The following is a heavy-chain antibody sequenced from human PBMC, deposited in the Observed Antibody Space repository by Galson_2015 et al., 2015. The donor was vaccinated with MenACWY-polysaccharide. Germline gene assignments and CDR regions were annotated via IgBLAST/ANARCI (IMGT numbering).Heavy chain of an antibody. Sequence: SLRLCCAASGFTFSNDAMGWVRQAPGEGVEWVSTIGGSGSNTHYADSVKGRFTISRDNSKNTLSLQMNSLRAEDTAVYYCARVRYSTGKYQFDYWGQGTLVAVSS. D-gene: IGHD2-2*01. CDR2: IGGSGSNT. J-gene: IGHJ4*02. CDR3: ARVRYSTGKYQFDY. V-gene: IGHV3-23*01. CDR1: GFTFSNDA.